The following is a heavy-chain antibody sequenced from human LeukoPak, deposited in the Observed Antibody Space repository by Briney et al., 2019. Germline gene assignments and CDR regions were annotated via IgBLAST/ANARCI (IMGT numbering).Heavy chain of an antibody. J-gene: IGHJ4*02. CDR1: GGSFSGYY. CDR2: INHSGST. V-gene: IGHV4-34*01. CDR3: ARVSLWFGESTEDDY. Sequence: PSETLSLTCAVYGGSFSGYYWSWIRQPPGKGLEWIGEINHSGSTNYNPSLKSRVTISVDTSKNQFSLKLSSVTAADTAVYYCARVSLWFGESTEDDYWGQGTLVTVSS. D-gene: IGHD3-10*01.